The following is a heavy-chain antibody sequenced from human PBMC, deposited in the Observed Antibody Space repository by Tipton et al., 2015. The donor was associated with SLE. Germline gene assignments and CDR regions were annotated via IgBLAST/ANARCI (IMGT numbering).Heavy chain of an antibody. D-gene: IGHD6-19*01. CDR1: GFRFSTYA. CDR3: AKNRIGTGYYFDY. J-gene: IGHJ4*02. CDR2: IYSGGGS. V-gene: IGHV3-23*03. Sequence: GSLRLSCAGSGFRFSTYAMSWVRQAPGKGLEWVSSIYSGGGSYYADSVKGRFTISRDDSRNTLSLQMNSLRPDDTAVYFCAKNRIGTGYYFDYWGQGTLVTVSS.